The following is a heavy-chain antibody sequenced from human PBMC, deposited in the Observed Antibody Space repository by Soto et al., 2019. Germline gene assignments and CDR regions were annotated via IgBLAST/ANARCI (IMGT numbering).Heavy chain of an antibody. V-gene: IGHV4-31*03. J-gene: IGHJ5*02. CDR2: IYHFGTT. Sequence: QVQLQESGPGLVKPSQTLSLTCTVSGDSINSDGYFWSWIRQHPGKGLEWIGSIYHFGTTYYNPSLSSRVNMSMDTSKNQFSLNLSSVTAADTAVYYCARLICASSICYFPAWFDPWGRGTLVTVSS. CDR3: ARLICASSICYFPAWFDP. D-gene: IGHD2-21*01. CDR1: GDSINSDGYF.